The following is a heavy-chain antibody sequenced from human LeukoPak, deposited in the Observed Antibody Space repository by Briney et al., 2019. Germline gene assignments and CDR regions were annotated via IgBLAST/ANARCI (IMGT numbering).Heavy chain of an antibody. CDR2: INREGSST. CDR1: GFTFSTYW. CDR3: ARGYNNYDNNWFDP. Sequence: TGGPLRLSCAASGFTFSTYWMHWVRQAPGKGLVWVSQINREGSSTSYADSVKGRFTISRDNAKNTLYLQMNSLRDEDTAVYYCARGYNNYDNNWFDPWGQGTLVTVSS. D-gene: IGHD4-11*01. V-gene: IGHV3-74*01. J-gene: IGHJ5*02.